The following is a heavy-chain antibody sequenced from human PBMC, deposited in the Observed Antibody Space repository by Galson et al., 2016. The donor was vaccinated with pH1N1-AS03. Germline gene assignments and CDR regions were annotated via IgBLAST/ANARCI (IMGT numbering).Heavy chain of an antibody. Sequence: SLRLSCAASGFTFSSFGMHWVRQAPGKGLEWVTFIAFDANREYYADSVRGRFTISRDNADNFLYLQMSSLRAEDTAVYYCARVGKFVECFDALDVWGQGTMVIVSS. CDR3: ARVGKFVECFDALDV. D-gene: IGHD3-3*01. J-gene: IGHJ3*01. V-gene: IGHV3-33*03. CDR1: GFTFSSFG. CDR2: IAFDANRE.